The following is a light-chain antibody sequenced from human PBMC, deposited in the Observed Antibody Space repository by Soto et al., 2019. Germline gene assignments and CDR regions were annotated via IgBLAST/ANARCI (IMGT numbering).Light chain of an antibody. V-gene: IGLV2-14*01. J-gene: IGLJ2*01. CDR2: EVY. CDR1: SSDVGIYNY. Sequence: QPASVSGSPGQSITISCTGTSSDVGIYNYVSWYQQHPGKAPKLIICEVYNRPSGVSNRFSGSKSGNTASLNIAGLRGEDEADYYCCSYAGSSFAIFGGGTKLTVL. CDR3: CSYAGSSFAI.